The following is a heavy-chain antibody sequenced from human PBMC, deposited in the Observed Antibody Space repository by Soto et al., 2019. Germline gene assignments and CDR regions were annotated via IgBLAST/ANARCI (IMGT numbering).Heavy chain of an antibody. Sequence: GASVKVSCKASAYTFTSYAITWVRQAPGQGLEWMGWISAYNGNTNYAQKLQGRVTMTTDTSTSTAYMELRSLRSDDTAVYYCARDPRTTDYDFWSGYSFFDYWGQGTLVTVSS. CDR2: ISAYNGNT. CDR3: ARDPRTTDYDFWSGYSFFDY. CDR1: AYTFTSYA. J-gene: IGHJ4*02. D-gene: IGHD3-3*01. V-gene: IGHV1-18*01.